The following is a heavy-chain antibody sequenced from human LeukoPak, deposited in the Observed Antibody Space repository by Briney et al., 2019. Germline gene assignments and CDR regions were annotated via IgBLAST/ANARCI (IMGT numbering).Heavy chain of an antibody. D-gene: IGHD2-2*01. V-gene: IGHV1-24*01. CDR2: FDPEDGET. J-gene: IGHJ5*02. CDR3: ARDPQVDIVVVPAAIARNNWFDP. Sequence: GASVKVSCKVSGYTLTELSMHWVRQAPGKGLEWMGGFDPEDGETIYAQKFQGRVTMTEDTSTDTAYMELSSLRSEDTAVYYCARDPQVDIVVVPAAIARNNWFDPWGQGTLVTVSS. CDR1: GYTLTELS.